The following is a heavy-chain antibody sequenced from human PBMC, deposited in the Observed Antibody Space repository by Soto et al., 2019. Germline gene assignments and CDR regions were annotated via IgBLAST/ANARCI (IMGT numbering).Heavy chain of an antibody. J-gene: IGHJ4*02. CDR2: IVPPVDTS. D-gene: IGHD5-12*01. CDR1: GATFSSYA. V-gene: IGHV1-69*14. CDR3: VRVVAIPGYPDN. Sequence: QVQLVQSGAEVRQPASSVKVSCKTSGATFSSYAITWVRQAPGQGLEWMGGIVPPVDTSTYAHKCQGRVTITADKFTNTVYMELSSLRSDDTAVYYCVRVVAIPGYPDNWGQGTLVTVSS.